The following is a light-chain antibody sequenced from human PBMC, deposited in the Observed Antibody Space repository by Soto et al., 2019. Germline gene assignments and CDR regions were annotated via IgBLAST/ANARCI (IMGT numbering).Light chain of an antibody. CDR3: QQSYSTLALT. V-gene: IGKV1-39*01. CDR1: QSISNY. J-gene: IGKJ4*01. Sequence: DIRMTQSPSSLSASVGDRVTITCRASQSISNYLNWYQQKPGKAPKLLIYAASTLQSAVPSRFSGSGSGTDFTLTISSLQPEDFATYYCQQSYSTLALTFGGGTKVEIK. CDR2: AAS.